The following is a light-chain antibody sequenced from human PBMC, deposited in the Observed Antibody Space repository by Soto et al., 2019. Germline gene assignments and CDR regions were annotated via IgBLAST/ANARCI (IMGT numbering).Light chain of an antibody. Sequence: QSALTQPASVSGSPGQSITMSCTGSSSDIGTYNFVSWYQQHAGKAPRLILYEVSNRPSGVSSRFSGSKSGNSASLTISGLQPEDEAHYFCSSYAATSTLLFGGGTKVTVL. CDR2: EVS. V-gene: IGLV2-14*01. CDR1: SSDIGTYNF. CDR3: SSYAATSTLL. J-gene: IGLJ3*02.